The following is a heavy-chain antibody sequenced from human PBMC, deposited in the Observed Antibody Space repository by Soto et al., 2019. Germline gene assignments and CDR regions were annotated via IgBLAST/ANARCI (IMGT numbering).Heavy chain of an antibody. CDR1: GYLISSGYY. CDR3: ARDLSSGNDSYCFDY. J-gene: IGHJ4*02. D-gene: IGHD3-22*01. V-gene: IGHV4-38-2*02. Sequence: SETLSLTCSVSGYLISSGYYWGWVRPTPGKGLEWLGSIDYSGKTYKNPSLKSRVSASVDLFQNQFSLNLRSVTATDTAVYFCARDLSSGNDSYCFDYWGQGTLVTVSS. CDR2: IDYSGKT.